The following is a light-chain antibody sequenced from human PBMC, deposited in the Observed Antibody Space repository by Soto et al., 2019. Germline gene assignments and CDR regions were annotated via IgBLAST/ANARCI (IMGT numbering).Light chain of an antibody. V-gene: IGKV3D-15*01. Sequence: EILMTQSPATLSVSPGERATLSCRASQSVSSNLAWYQQKPGQAPRLLLYGVSTRATGIPARFSGSGSGTEVTLSDSSLDCEEFAVYYCQQYNGGPRTFGPGTKVDFK. CDR3: QQYNGGPRT. CDR1: QSVSSN. CDR2: GVS. J-gene: IGKJ3*01.